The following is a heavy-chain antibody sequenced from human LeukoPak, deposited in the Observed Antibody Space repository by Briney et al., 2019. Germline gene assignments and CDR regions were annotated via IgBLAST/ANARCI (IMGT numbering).Heavy chain of an antibody. D-gene: IGHD3-22*01. V-gene: IGHV1-69*13. Sequence: SVKVSCKASGGTFSSYAISWVRQAPGQGLEWMGGIIPIFGTANYAQKFQGRVTITADESTSTAYMELSSLRSEDTAVYYCASPPPYYYDSSGPYFDYWGQGTLVTVSP. CDR2: IIPIFGTA. CDR3: ASPPPYYYDSSGPYFDY. J-gene: IGHJ4*02. CDR1: GGTFSSYA.